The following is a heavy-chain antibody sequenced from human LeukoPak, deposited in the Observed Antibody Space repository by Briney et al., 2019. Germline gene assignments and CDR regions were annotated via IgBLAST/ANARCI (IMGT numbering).Heavy chain of an antibody. CDR1: GYTFTSYG. CDR3: ARGSDSLFDY. D-gene: IGHD2-15*01. V-gene: IGHV1-18*01. J-gene: IGHJ4*02. Sequence: ASVKVSCKASGYTFTSYGISWVRRAPGQGLEWMGWISAYNGNTNYAQKFQGRVTITADEPTSTAYMELSSLRSEDTAVYYCARGSDSLFDYWGQGTLVTVSS. CDR2: ISAYNGNT.